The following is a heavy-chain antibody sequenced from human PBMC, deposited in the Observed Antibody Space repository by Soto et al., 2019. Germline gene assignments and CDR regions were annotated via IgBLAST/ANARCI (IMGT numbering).Heavy chain of an antibody. CDR2: ISSSSSFI. Sequence: EVQLVESGGGLVKPGGSLRLSCAASGFTFSSYSMNWVRQAPGKGLEWVSSISSSSSFIYYADSVKGRFTISRDNAKNSLYLQMNSLRAEDTAMFYCARSYDILTGYSGFDYWGQGTLDTVSS. D-gene: IGHD3-9*01. CDR3: ARSYDILTGYSGFDY. CDR1: GFTFSSYS. V-gene: IGHV3-21*01. J-gene: IGHJ4*02.